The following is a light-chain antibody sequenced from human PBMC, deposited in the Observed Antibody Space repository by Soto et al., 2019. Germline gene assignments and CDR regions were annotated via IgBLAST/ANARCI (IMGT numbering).Light chain of an antibody. Sequence: QSALTQPPSVSGAPGQRVTISCTGSSSNIGAGYDVHWYQQLPGTAPKLLIYGNSNRPSGVPYRFSGSKSGTSASLAITGLQAEDEADYYCQSYDSSLSGSYVFGTGTKVTVL. J-gene: IGLJ1*01. CDR1: SSNIGAGYD. V-gene: IGLV1-40*01. CDR2: GNS. CDR3: QSYDSSLSGSYV.